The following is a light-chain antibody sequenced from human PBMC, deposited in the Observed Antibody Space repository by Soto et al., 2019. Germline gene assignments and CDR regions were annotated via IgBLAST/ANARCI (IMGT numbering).Light chain of an antibody. V-gene: IGKV1-12*01. CDR2: TVS. CDR1: QEINSW. Sequence: DIQMTQSPSYVSASLGDRVTITCRASQEINSWLGWYQQKPGLAPKLLIYTVSSLQGGVPSRFSGSRSGTAFTLTSSSLQTEDLATYYCQQRKSFPLTFGGGTKVQIK. CDR3: QQRKSFPLT. J-gene: IGKJ4*01.